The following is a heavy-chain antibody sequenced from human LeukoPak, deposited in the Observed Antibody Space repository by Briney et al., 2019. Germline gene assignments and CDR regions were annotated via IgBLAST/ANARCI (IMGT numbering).Heavy chain of an antibody. V-gene: IGHV3-66*01. CDR3: ARDYYDSSGIFDY. CDR2: IYSGGST. Sequence: GGSLRLSCAASGFTVSSNYMSWVRQAPGKGLEWVSVIYSGGSTYYADSVKGRFTISRDNAKNSLYLQMNSLRAEDTAVYYCARDYYDSSGIFDYWGQGTLVTVSS. D-gene: IGHD3-22*01. J-gene: IGHJ4*02. CDR1: GFTVSSNY.